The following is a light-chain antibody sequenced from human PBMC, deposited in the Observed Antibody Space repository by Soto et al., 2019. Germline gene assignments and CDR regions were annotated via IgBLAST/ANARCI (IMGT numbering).Light chain of an antibody. CDR2: EVS. CDR3: SSYAGSNNYV. Sequence: QSALTQPPSASGSPGQSVTISCTGTSMDVGAYNYLSWYQQHPGKAPKLMIYEVSKRPSGVPDRFSGSKSGNTASLTVSGLQAEDEADYYCSSYAGSNNYVFGTGTKLTVL. V-gene: IGLV2-8*01. CDR1: SMDVGAYNY. J-gene: IGLJ1*01.